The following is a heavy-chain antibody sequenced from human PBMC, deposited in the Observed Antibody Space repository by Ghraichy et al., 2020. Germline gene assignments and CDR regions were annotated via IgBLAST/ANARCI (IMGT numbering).Heavy chain of an antibody. J-gene: IGHJ2*01. CDR3: ARDLSGDSSAPWYFDL. V-gene: IGHV1-18*04. CDR2: ISAYNGNI. Sequence: ASVKVSCKASGYTFTRYGITWVRQVPGQGLEWMGWISAYNGNINYAQKIQGRVTMTTDTSTSTAYMELRSLKSDDTAVYYCARDLSGDSSAPWYFDLWGRGTLVTVSS. D-gene: IGHD6-19*01. CDR1: GYTFTRYG.